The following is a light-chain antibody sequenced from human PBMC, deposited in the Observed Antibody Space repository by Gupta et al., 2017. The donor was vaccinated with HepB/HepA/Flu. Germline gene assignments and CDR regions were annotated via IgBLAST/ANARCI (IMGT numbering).Light chain of an antibody. CDR2: GNN. Sequence: QSVLTPPPSVSGAPGQSVTISCTGGSSNIGAGYDVHWYQQLPGRAPKLLLYGNNSRPAGVPNRFSGSRSGTSASLAITGPQAEDEADYYCQSYDSDLGQGVFGGGTKLTVL. CDR1: SSNIGAGYD. V-gene: IGLV1-40*01. J-gene: IGLJ2*01. CDR3: QSYDSDLGQGV.